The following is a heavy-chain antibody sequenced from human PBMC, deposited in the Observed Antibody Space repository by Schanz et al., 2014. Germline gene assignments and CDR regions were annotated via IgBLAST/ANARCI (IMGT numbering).Heavy chain of an antibody. Sequence: QVQLVESGGGVVQPGRSLRLSCAASGFTFSSYGMHWVRQPAGKGLEWVAVISYDGSNKYYADSVKGRFTISRDRFQNTLYLRMSSLRAEDTAVYYCARPRFDYGEVDYWGQGTLVTVSS. D-gene: IGHD4-17*01. CDR3: ARPRFDYGEVDY. V-gene: IGHV3-30*19. CDR1: GFTFSSYG. J-gene: IGHJ4*02. CDR2: ISYDGSNK.